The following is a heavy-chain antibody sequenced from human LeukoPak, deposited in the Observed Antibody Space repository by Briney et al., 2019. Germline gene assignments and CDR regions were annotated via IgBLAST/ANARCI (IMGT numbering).Heavy chain of an antibody. CDR3: ARDRSGY. CDR2: ISSSSSYI. V-gene: IGHV3-21*01. J-gene: IGHJ4*02. CDR1: GFPFSSYR. D-gene: IGHD2-15*01. Sequence: GGSLRLSCAASGFPFSSYRMIWVRQAPGKGLEWVSSISSSSSYIYYADSVKGRFPISRDNAKNSLYLQMNSLRAEDTAVYYCARDRSGYWGRGTLVTVSS.